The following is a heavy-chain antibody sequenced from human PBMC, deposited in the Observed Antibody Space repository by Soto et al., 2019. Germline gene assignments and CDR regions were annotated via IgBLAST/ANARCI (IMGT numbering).Heavy chain of an antibody. CDR1: GYTFTSYG. Sequence: ASVKVSCKASGYTFTSYGISWVRQAPGQGLEWMGWISAYNGNTNYAQKLQGRVTMTTDTSTSTAYMELRSLRSDDTAVYYCARLAGITMVRGVIILNWFDPWGQGTLVTAPQ. J-gene: IGHJ5*02. V-gene: IGHV1-18*04. CDR2: ISAYNGNT. D-gene: IGHD3-10*01. CDR3: ARLAGITMVRGVIILNWFDP.